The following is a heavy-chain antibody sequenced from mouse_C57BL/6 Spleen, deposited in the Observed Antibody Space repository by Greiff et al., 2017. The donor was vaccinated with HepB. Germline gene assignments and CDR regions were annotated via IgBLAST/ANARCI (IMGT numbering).Heavy chain of an antibody. J-gene: IGHJ4*01. Sequence: EVQGVESVAELVRPGASVKLSCTASGFNIKNTYMHWVKQRPEQGLEWIGRIDPANGNTKYAPKFQGKATITADTSSNTAYLQLSSLTSEDTAIYYCASIYYDYDDAMDYWGQGTSVTVSS. CDR3: ASIYYDYDDAMDY. V-gene: IGHV14-3*01. CDR2: IDPANGNT. D-gene: IGHD2-4*01. CDR1: GFNIKNTY.